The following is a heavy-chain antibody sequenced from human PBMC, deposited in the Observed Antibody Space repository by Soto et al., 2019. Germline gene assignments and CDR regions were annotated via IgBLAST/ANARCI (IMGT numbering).Heavy chain of an antibody. V-gene: IGHV4-39*01. Sequence: SETLSLTCTVSGGSPSDNDYYWSWIRQPPGKGLEWIGTISHTGTAYYNPSLESRVAISVDTSENQFSLDLSSVTAADTAVYYCARLAYDSSVFNSYGDDAFDLWGQGTLVTVSS. D-gene: IGHD3-22*01. CDR2: ISHTGTA. CDR1: GGSPSDNDYY. J-gene: IGHJ3*01. CDR3: ARLAYDSSVFNSYGDDAFDL.